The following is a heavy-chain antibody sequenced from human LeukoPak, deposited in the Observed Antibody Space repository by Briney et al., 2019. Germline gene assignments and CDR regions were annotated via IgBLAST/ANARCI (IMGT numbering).Heavy chain of an antibody. D-gene: IGHD6-13*01. CDR3: ARDAPQVPAAGVLAS. CDR1: VLIVSDNY. Sequence: GGSLRLSCAASVLIVSDNYMSWVRQAPGKGLEWVSVMYSRGDTYYANSVKGRFTFSRDISKNTLYLQMNGLRTEDTAMYYCARDAPQVPAAGVLASWGQGTLVIVSS. CDR2: MYSRGDT. V-gene: IGHV3-53*01. J-gene: IGHJ5*02.